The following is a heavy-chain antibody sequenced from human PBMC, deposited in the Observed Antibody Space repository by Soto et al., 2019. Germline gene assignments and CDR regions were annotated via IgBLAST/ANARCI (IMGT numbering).Heavy chain of an antibody. Sequence: GGSLRLSCASSGFTFIDYYMSWIRQAPGKGLEWVSYISSSDSIYYADSVKGRFTIYRDNAKNSLYLQMNSLRAEDTDEYYCARYLGYYDSSGYFDYWGQGTLVTVSS. V-gene: IGHV3-11*01. J-gene: IGHJ4*02. CDR1: GFTFIDYY. CDR3: ARYLGYYDSSGYFDY. D-gene: IGHD3-22*01. CDR2: ISSSDSI.